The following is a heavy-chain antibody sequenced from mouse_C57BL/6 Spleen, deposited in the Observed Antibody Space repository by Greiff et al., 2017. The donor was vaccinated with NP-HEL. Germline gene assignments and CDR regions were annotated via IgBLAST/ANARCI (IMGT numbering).Heavy chain of an antibody. J-gene: IGHJ3*01. V-gene: IGHV1-62-2*01. CDR3: ARHESPYYGSSYGFAY. D-gene: IGHD1-1*01. CDR1: GYTFTEYT. Sequence: VQLQQSGAELVKPGASVKLSCKASGYTFTEYTIHWVKQRSGQGLEWIGWFYPGRGRLKYNEKFTDTATLTADKSSSPVYMELSRLTSEDSAVYFCARHESPYYGSSYGFAYWGKGTLVTVSA. CDR2: FYPGRGRL.